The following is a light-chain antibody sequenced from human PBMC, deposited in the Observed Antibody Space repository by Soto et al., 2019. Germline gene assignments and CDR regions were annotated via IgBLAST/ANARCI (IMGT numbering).Light chain of an antibody. CDR3: QQYGTKPNT. CDR2: GAS. V-gene: IGKV3-20*01. CDR1: QSVSSGY. Sequence: EIVLTQSPGTLSLSPGERATLSCRASQSVSSGYVAWYQQQTGQAPRLLIYGASNGATSTPNMLSGSGSGTDFTPTIIRMEPEESAVYYCQQYGTKPNTFGQGTKLEIK. J-gene: IGKJ2*01.